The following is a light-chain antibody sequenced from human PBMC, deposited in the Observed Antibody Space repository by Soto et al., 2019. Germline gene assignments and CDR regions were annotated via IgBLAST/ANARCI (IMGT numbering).Light chain of an antibody. CDR1: QSISSW. J-gene: IGKJ5*01. Sequence: DIQSTQSPSTASASVGDRVTITGRASQSISSWLAWYQQKTGKATKLLIYDDSSLESGVPSRFSGSGSGTEFTLTISSLQTDDFATYYCKQLNAYPLTVGQGTKLDIK. V-gene: IGKV1-5*01. CDR3: KQLNAYPLT. CDR2: DDS.